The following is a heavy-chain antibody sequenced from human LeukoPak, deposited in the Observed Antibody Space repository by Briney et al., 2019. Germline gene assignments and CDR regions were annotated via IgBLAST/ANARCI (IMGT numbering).Heavy chain of an antibody. CDR2: ISSSSSTI. J-gene: IGHJ3*02. CDR1: GFTSSSYS. D-gene: IGHD3-16*01. V-gene: IGHV3-48*04. Sequence: GGSLRLSCAASGFTSSSYSMNWVRQAPGKGLEWVSYISSSSSTIYYADSVKGRFTISRDNAKNSLYLQMNSLRAEDTAVYYCARDLGPLAFDIWGQGTMVTVSS. CDR3: ARDLGPLAFDI.